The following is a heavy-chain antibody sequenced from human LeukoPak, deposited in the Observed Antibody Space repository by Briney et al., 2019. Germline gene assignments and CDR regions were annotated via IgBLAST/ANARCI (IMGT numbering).Heavy chain of an antibody. CDR2: ILGSGGGT. CDR3: ATTPGAYYYYHMDV. Sequence: GGSLRLSCAASGFTFSTYVMTWVRQAPGKGLEWVSAILGSGGGTYYTDSVKGRFTISRDNSKNTLYLQMNSLRAEDTAVYYCATTPGAYYYYHMDVWGQGTTVIVSS. D-gene: IGHD3-10*01. V-gene: IGHV3-23*01. J-gene: IGHJ6*02. CDR1: GFTFSTYV.